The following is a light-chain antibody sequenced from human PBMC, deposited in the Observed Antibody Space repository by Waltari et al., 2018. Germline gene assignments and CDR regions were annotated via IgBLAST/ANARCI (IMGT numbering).Light chain of an antibody. J-gene: IGLJ1*01. CDR1: NSNIGRTY. CDR2: RND. V-gene: IGLV1-47*01. CDR3: ATWDDSLGGAI. Sequence: QSGLIHPPSVSATPGQRVTISCSGANSNIGRTYVYWFAHPPGEAPTLLVFRNDQRPSGVPGRFSGSKSGTSASLAISGLQPEDEADFYCATWDDSLGGAIFGPGTKVTVL.